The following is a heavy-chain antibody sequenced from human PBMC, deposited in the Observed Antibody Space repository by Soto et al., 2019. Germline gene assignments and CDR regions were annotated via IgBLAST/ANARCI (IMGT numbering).Heavy chain of an antibody. CDR1: GYTFSGSV. CDR3: ATEIDATTVTSIDY. Sequence: ASVKVSCKASGYTFSGSVMHWVRQAPGQRLEWMGWINADNGNTKYSQKFQDRVTITRDTSASTAYMELSSLRSEDTTVYYCATEIDATTVTSIDYWGQGTLVTVSS. J-gene: IGHJ4*02. CDR2: INADNGNT. D-gene: IGHD4-17*01. V-gene: IGHV1-3*01.